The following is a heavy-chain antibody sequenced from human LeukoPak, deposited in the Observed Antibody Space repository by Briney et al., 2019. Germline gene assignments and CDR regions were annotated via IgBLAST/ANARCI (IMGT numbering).Heavy chain of an antibody. V-gene: IGHV3-33*01. CDR1: GFMFGNYD. CDR3: ARGLQPPVLYGMDV. Sequence: GGSLRLFCAASGFMFGNYDMHWVRQAPGQGLEWVALIWYDGSKKYYADSVKGRFTVSRDNSENTLYLQMNSLRADDTAVYYCARGLQPPVLYGMDVWGQGTTVTVSS. D-gene: IGHD4-11*01. J-gene: IGHJ6*02. CDR2: IWYDGSKK.